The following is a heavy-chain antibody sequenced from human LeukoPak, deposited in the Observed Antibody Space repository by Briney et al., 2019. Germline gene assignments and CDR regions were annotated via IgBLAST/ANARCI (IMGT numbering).Heavy chain of an antibody. CDR3: ARAGVMATNHFDL. J-gene: IGHJ2*01. V-gene: IGHV1-46*01. Sequence: ASVTVSCKASGYSFTGYYIHWVRQATGQGLEWMGIIGPHGDDATYAQKFQGRVTMTGERSTRTVYMQLSSLRSDDTAVYYCARAGVMATNHFDLWGRGTLVTVSS. CDR2: IGPHGDDA. CDR1: GYSFTGYY. D-gene: IGHD5-24*01.